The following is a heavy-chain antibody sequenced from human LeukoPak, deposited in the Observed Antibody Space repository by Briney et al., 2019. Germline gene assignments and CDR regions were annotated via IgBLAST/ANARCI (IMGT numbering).Heavy chain of an antibody. D-gene: IGHD2-15*01. V-gene: IGHV3-30*04. J-gene: IGHJ4*02. Sequence: GGSLRLSCAASGFTFSSYAMHWVRQAPGKGLEWVAVISYDGSNKYYADSVKGRFTISRDNSKNTLYLQMNSLRAEDTAVYYCVRGGRRTLVVVATKGGVDYWGQGTLITVSS. CDR1: GFTFSSYA. CDR3: VRGGRRTLVVVATKGGVDY. CDR2: ISYDGSNK.